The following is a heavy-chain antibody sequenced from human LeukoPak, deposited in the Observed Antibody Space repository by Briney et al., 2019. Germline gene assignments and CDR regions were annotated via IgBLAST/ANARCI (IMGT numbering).Heavy chain of an antibody. Sequence: SETLSLTCTVSGGSISSSSYYWGWIRQPPGKGLEWIGSIYYSGSTYYNPSLRSRVTISVDTSKNQFSLKLSSVTAADTAMYYCARHEYYYGSGSYYMGIWGQGTLVTVSS. J-gene: IGHJ4*02. CDR3: ARHEYYYGSGSYYMGI. CDR1: GGSISSSSYY. D-gene: IGHD3-10*01. V-gene: IGHV4-39*01. CDR2: IYYSGST.